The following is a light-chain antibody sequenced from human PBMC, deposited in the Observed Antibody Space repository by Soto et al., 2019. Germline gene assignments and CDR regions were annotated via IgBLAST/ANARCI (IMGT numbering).Light chain of an antibody. CDR3: LKYNNAPRT. CDR2: VES. Sequence: DIHMTQSPCSLSASVGDRVTITCGPTQVISNSLPWHQQQPGKVPKIRFYVESTLQSGVPSAFSGSGSGTDFTITISSLQPEDVAAYYCLKYNNAPRTFGQGTKVEIK. V-gene: IGKV1-27*01. CDR1: QVISNS. J-gene: IGKJ1*01.